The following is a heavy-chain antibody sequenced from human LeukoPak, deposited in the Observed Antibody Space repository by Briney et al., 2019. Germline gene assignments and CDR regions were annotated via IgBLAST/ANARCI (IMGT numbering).Heavy chain of an antibody. CDR2: IYHSGST. CDR3: ARGGLTSDYVYFDY. V-gene: IGHV4-38-2*02. Sequence: PSETLSLTCTVSGYSISSGYYWGWIRQPPGKGLEGIGSIYHSGSTYYNPSLKSRVTISVDTTKNQFSLKLSPVTAADTAVYYCARGGLTSDYVYFDYGGQGPLVTVPS. J-gene: IGHJ4*02. CDR1: GYSISSGYY. D-gene: IGHD4-17*01.